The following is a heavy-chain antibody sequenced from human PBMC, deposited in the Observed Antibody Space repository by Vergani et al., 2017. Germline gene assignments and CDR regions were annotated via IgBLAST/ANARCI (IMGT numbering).Heavy chain of an antibody. CDR3: VKEPEPFSGDSDS. J-gene: IGHJ5*01. V-gene: IGHV4-30-4*01. CDR1: GDSISRGDNY. CDR2: IYYSGST. D-gene: IGHD3-10*01. Sequence: QVQLQESGPGLVKPSQTLSLTCTVSGDSISRGDNYWSWIRQTPGKGLEWIGYIYYSGSTYYNPALKSRVTLSLDKSKNQFSLILTSVTVAETAMYFCVKEPEPFSGDSDSWGRGTLVTVSS.